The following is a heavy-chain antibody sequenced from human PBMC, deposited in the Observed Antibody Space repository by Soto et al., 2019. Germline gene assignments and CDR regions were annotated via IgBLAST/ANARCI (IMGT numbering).Heavy chain of an antibody. CDR1: GFTFSSYA. Sequence: EVQLLESGGGLVQPGGSLRLSCAASGFTFSSYAMSWVRQAPGKGLEWVSAISGSGGSTYYADSVKGRFTISRDNSKNTLYLQMNSLRAEDTAVYYCAKDNIVVVPAAINYYYYYGMDVWGQGTTVTVSS. CDR2: ISGSGGST. D-gene: IGHD2-2*01. CDR3: AKDNIVVVPAAINYYYYYGMDV. V-gene: IGHV3-23*01. J-gene: IGHJ6*02.